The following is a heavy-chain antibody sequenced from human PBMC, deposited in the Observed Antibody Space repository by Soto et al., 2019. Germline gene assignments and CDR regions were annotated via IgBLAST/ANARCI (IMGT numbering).Heavy chain of an antibody. CDR2: IIPIFSSG. CDR3: ARGDPGDFWSGYSS. V-gene: IGHV1-69*01. D-gene: IGHD3-3*01. CDR1: GGTFSSYA. J-gene: IGHJ5*02. Sequence: QVQLVQSGAEVKKPGSSVKVSCKASGGTFSSYAINWVRQAPGQGLEWMGGIIPIFSSGNRAQKFQGRVTITADESTSTAYMELSSLRSEDTAIYYCARGDPGDFWSGYSSWGQGTLVTVSS.